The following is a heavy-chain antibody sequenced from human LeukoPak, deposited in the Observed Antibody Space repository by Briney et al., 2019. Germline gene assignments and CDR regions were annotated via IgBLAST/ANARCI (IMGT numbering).Heavy chain of an antibody. CDR3: AKDCSGGSCYDY. D-gene: IGHD2-15*01. J-gene: IGHJ4*02. V-gene: IGHV3-30*18. CDR2: ISYDGSNK. CDR1: GFTFSSHG. Sequence: GGSLRLSCAASGFTFSSHGMHWVRQAPGKGLEWMAVISYDGSNKYYADSVKGRFTISRDNSKNTLYLQMNSLRAEDTAVYYCAKDCSGGSCYDYWGQGTLVTVSS.